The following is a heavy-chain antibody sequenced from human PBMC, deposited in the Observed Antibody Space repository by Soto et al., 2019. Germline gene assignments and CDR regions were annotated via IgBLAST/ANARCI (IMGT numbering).Heavy chain of an antibody. CDR2: FSYSGNT. CDR3: ARDQSFDRSYYYGIDA. V-gene: IGHV4-39*02. J-gene: IGHJ6*02. CDR1: GGSIDSSSWF. D-gene: IGHD3-10*01. Sequence: SETLSLSCAVSGGSIDSSSWFWTWIRQPPGKGLEWIGSFSYSGNTYYAPSLKSRLTVSVDTSKNHFSLKLRSLRSDDTAVYYCARDQSFDRSYYYGIDAWGQGTTVTVSS.